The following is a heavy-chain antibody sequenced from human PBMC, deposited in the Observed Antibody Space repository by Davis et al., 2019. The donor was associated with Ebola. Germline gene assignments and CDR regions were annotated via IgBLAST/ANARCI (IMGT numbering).Heavy chain of an antibody. CDR1: GFTFSSYT. CDR2: ISGSADAT. J-gene: IGHJ4*02. Sequence: PAGSLRLSCAASGFTFSSYTMHWVRQAPGKGLEWVSRISGSADATYYADSVQGRFTVSRDNSKNILYLQMNSLRAEDTAIYYCAKSDCGGIGCKLINFWGQGTLVTVSS. V-gene: IGHV3-23*01. D-gene: IGHD2-21*01. CDR3: AKSDCGGIGCKLINF.